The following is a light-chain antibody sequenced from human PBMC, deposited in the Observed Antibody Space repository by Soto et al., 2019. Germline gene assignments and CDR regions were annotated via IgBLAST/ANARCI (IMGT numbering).Light chain of an antibody. CDR2: GSN. J-gene: IGLJ3*02. CDR3: AAWDDNLLGM. Sequence: QSVLTQPPSASGAPGQRVTISCSGSTSNIGSNSVNWYQQVPGTAPWLLIYGSNQRPSGVPDRFSASKSGTSASLVISGLQSEDEASYYCAAWDDNLLGMFGGGTKLTVL. V-gene: IGLV1-44*01. CDR1: TSNIGSNS.